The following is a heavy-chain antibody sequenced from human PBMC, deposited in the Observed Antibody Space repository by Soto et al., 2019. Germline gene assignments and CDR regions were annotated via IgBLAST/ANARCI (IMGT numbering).Heavy chain of an antibody. Sequence: PSETLSLTCTVSGGSISSYYWSWIRQPPGKGLEWIGYIYYSGSTNYNPSLKSRVAISVDTSKNQFSLKLSSVTAADTAVYYCARVSGYYDILTGYKYYFDYWGQGTLVTVSS. CDR2: IYYSGST. CDR3: ARVSGYYDILTGYKYYFDY. V-gene: IGHV4-59*01. D-gene: IGHD3-9*01. J-gene: IGHJ4*02. CDR1: GGSISSYY.